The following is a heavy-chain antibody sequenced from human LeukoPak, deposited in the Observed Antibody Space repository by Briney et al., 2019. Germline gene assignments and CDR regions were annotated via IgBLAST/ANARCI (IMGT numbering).Heavy chain of an antibody. J-gene: IGHJ4*02. CDR1: GFTFSSYG. V-gene: IGHV3-30*03. Sequence: PGGSLRLSCAASGFTFSSYGMHWVRQAPGKGLEWVAVISYDGSSKYYADSVKGRFTISRDNSKNTLYLQMNSLRAEDTAVYYCASGGQFNYWGQGTLVTVSS. D-gene: IGHD3-16*01. CDR2: ISYDGSSK. CDR3: ASGGQFNY.